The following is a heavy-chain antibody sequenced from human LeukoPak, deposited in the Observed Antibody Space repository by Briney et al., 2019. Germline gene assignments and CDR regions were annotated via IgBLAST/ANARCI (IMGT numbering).Heavy chain of an antibody. CDR2: FSRGGSHI. Sequence: GGSLRLSCAASGFPFSRYSLNWVRQAPGKGLEWVALFSRGGSHICYADSVKGRFTISRDNSKNTLYLQMNSLRAEDTAVYYCARTRIQPVYGMDVWGQGTTVTVSS. V-gene: IGHV3-21*01. CDR1: GFPFSRYS. CDR3: ARTRIQPVYGMDV. D-gene: IGHD5-18*01. J-gene: IGHJ6*02.